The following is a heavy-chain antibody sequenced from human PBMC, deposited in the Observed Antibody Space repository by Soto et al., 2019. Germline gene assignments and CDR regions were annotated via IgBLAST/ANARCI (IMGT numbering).Heavy chain of an antibody. Sequence: GGSLRLSCAASGFRFSDYSMSWIRQGPGRGLEWLSDMSGSGAFVNYADPVKGRFTISRDNAKNSLYPQMDSLRAEDTAVYYCARGGNLGYCSGATCYFDIWGQGTMVTVSS. CDR2: MSGSGAFV. CDR1: GFRFSDYS. V-gene: IGHV3-11*01. CDR3: ARGGNLGYCSGATCYFDI. D-gene: IGHD2-15*01. J-gene: IGHJ3*02.